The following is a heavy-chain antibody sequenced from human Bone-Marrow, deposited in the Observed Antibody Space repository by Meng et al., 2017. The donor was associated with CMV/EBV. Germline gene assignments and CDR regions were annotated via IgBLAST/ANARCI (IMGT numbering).Heavy chain of an antibody. D-gene: IGHD1-26*01. Sequence: ASVKVSCKASGYTFTGYYMHWVRQAPGQGLEWMGWINPNSGGTNYAQKFQGRVTMTRDTSISTAYMELSRLRSDDTAVYYCARDCGRDEWELRGWFDPWGQGTLVTGSS. J-gene: IGHJ5*02. V-gene: IGHV1-2*02. CDR3: ARDCGRDEWELRGWFDP. CDR2: INPNSGGT. CDR1: GYTFTGYY.